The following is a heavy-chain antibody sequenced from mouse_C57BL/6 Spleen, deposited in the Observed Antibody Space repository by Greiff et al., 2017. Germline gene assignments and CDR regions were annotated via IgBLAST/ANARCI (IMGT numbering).Heavy chain of an antibody. CDR2: IDPENGDT. J-gene: IGHJ3*01. V-gene: IGHV14-4*01. CDR1: GFNIKDDY. Sequence: VQLQQSGAELVRPGASVKLSCTASGFNIKDDYMHWVKQRPEQGLEWIGWIDPENGDTEYASKFQGKATITADTSSNTAYLQLSSLTSEDTAVYYCTKLYGPWCAYWGQGTLVTVSA. D-gene: IGHD1-1*02. CDR3: TKLYGPWCAY.